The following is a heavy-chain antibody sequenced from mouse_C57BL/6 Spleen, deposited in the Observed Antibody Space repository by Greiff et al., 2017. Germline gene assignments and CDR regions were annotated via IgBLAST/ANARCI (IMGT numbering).Heavy chain of an antibody. V-gene: IGHV5-17*01. CDR3: ASTGTYYAMDY. CDR2: ISSGSSTI. CDR1: GFTFSDYG. J-gene: IGHJ4*01. D-gene: IGHD4-1*02. Sequence: VESGGGLVKPGGSLKLSCAASGFTFSDYGMHWVRQAPEKGLEWVAYISSGSSTIYYADTVKGRFTISRDNAKNTLFLQMTSLRSEDTAMYYCASTGTYYAMDYWGQGTSVTVS.